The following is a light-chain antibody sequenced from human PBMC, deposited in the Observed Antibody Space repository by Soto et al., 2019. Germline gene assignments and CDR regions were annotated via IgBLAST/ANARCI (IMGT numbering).Light chain of an antibody. Sequence: QSALTQPASVSGSPGQPVTISCTGTSSDVGSYNFVSWYQQHPGKAPQLMIYDVTKRPSGVSSRFSASKSGNTASLAISGLQAEDEADYHCSSDTGINTLVFGGGTKLTVL. CDR2: DVT. CDR3: SSDTGINTLV. CDR1: SSDVGSYNF. J-gene: IGLJ2*01. V-gene: IGLV2-14*03.